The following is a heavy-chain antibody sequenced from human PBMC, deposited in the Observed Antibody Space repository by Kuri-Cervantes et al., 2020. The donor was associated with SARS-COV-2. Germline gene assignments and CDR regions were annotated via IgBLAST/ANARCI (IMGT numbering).Heavy chain of an antibody. J-gene: IGHJ4*02. Sequence: SVKVTCKASGYTFTSYGISWVRQAPGQGLEWMGRIIPILGIANYAQKFQGSVTITADKATSTAYMELSSLSSEDTAVYYCARASSGYDLDIDYWGQGTLVTVSS. CDR3: ARASSGYDLDIDY. D-gene: IGHD5-12*01. V-gene: IGHV1-69*04. CDR2: IIPILGIA. CDR1: GYTFTSYG.